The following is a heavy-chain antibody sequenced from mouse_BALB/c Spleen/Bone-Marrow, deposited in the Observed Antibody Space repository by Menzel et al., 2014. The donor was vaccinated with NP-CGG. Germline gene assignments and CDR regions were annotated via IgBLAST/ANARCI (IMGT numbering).Heavy chain of an antibody. D-gene: IGHD2-1*01. CDR3: SYGNFAMDY. Sequence: EVQLQQSGAELVRSGASVKLSCTASGFNIKDYYMHWVKQRPEQGLEWIGWIDPENGDTEYAPKFQGKATMTADTSSNTAYLQLSSQTSEDTAVYYCSYGNFAMDYWGQGTSVTVSS. CDR1: GFNIKDYY. V-gene: IGHV14-4*02. CDR2: IDPENGDT. J-gene: IGHJ4*01.